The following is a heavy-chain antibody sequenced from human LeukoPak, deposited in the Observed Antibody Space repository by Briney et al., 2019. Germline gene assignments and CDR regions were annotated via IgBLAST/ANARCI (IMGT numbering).Heavy chain of an antibody. CDR1: GFTFSRYW. CDR3: ARASAGYSSSWTPLGMDV. D-gene: IGHD6-13*01. V-gene: IGHV3-7*01. CDR2: IKEDGSEK. J-gene: IGHJ6*02. Sequence: GGSLRLSCAASGFTFSRYWMRWVRQAPGKGLEWVANIKEDGSEKYYVDSVKGRFTISRDNAKNSLYLQMNSLRAEDTAVYYCARASAGYSSSWTPLGMDVWGQGTTVTVSS.